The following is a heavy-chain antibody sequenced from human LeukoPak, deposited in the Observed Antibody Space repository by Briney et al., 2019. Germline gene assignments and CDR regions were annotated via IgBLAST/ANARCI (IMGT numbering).Heavy chain of an antibody. J-gene: IGHJ4*02. CDR3: ATGIRYAFDY. CDR2: IRTTAEGAKYA. CDR1: GFSFTDYP. V-gene: IGHV3-48*02. D-gene: IGHD3-9*01. Sequence: GGSLRLSCATSGFSFTDYPMNWVRQAPGKGLEWISNIRTTAEGAKYAYYADSVKGRVTISRDDGKNTLYLHMNSLRDDDTAVYYCATGIRYAFDYWGQGILVTVSS.